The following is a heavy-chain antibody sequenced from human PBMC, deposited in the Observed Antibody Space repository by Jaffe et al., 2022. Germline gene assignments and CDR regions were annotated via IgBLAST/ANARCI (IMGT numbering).Heavy chain of an antibody. CDR1: GFTFTNYW. CDR2: IKKDGSEK. CDR3: ARDAFYARYFDY. V-gene: IGHV3-7*01. D-gene: IGHD4-17*01. J-gene: IGHJ4*02. Sequence: EAQLVESGGGLVPPGGSLRLSCAASGFTFTNYWISWVRQAPGKGLEWVANIKKDGSEKFYVDSVKGRFTISRDNAKNSVYLQINSLRAEDTAVYYCARDAFYARYFDYWGQGTLVTVSS.